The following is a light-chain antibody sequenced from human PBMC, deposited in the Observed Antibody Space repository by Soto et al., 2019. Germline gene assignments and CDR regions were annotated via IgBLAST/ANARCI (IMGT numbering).Light chain of an antibody. CDR2: DNS. CDR3: QSYDSSLSGAV. J-gene: IGLJ7*01. Sequence: QPVLTQPPSVSGAPGQRVTISCTGSSSNIGAGYDVHWYQQPPGTAPKLLIYDNSNRPSGVPDRFSGSKSGTSASLAITGLQAEDEADYYCQSYDSSLSGAVFGGGTQLTVL. CDR1: SSNIGAGYD. V-gene: IGLV1-40*01.